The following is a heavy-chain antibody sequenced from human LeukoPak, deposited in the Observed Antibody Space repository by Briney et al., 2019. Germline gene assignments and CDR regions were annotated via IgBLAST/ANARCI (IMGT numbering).Heavy chain of an antibody. J-gene: IGHJ4*02. Sequence: PSETLSLTCTVSGGSISSYYWSWLRQPPGKGLEWIGFIYYSGITDDNPSLKSRVTISVDTSKNQFSLKLSSVTAADTAVYYCARVRALSYYDSSGDLYYFQYWGQGTLVTVSS. CDR3: ARVRALSYYDSSGDLYYFQY. D-gene: IGHD3-22*01. CDR2: IYYSGIT. V-gene: IGHV4-59*01. CDR1: GGSISSYY.